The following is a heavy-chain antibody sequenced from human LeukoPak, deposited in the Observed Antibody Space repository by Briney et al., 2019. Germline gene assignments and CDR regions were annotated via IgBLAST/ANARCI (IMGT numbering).Heavy chain of an antibody. J-gene: IGHJ4*02. D-gene: IGHD6-6*01. CDR2: ISGSGGST. CDR3: AKVSSSSPYFDY. Sequence: GGSLRLSCAASGFTFSSYAMSWLRQAPGKGLEWVSAISGSGGSTYYADSVKGRFTISRDNSKNTLYLQMNSRRAEDTAVYYCAKVSSSSPYFDYWGQGTLVTVSS. CDR1: GFTFSSYA. V-gene: IGHV3-23*01.